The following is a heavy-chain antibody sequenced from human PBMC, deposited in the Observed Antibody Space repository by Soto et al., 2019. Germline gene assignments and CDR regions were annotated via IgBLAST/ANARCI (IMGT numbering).Heavy chain of an antibody. D-gene: IGHD3-10*01. CDR2: IYYSGST. J-gene: IGHJ4*02. CDR1: GGSISSYY. CDR3: ARSYYYGSGSYYSYYFDY. V-gene: IGHV4-59*08. Sequence: SETLSLTCTVSGGSISSYYWSWIRQPPGKGLEWIGYIYYSGSTNYNPSLKSRVTISVDTSKNQFSLKLSSLTAADTAVYYCARSYYYGSGSYYSYYFDYWGQGTLVT.